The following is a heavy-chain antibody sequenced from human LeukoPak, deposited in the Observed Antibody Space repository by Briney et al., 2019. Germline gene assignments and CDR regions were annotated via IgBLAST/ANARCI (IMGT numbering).Heavy chain of an antibody. D-gene: IGHD1-1*01. CDR3: ARVTTNKDAFDI. J-gene: IGHJ3*02. CDR2: IWYDGSNK. CDR1: GFTFSSYG. Sequence: GRSLRLSCAASGFTFSSYGMHWVRQAPGKGLEWVAVIWYDGSNKYYADSVKGRFTISRDNSKNTLYLQMNSLRAEDTAVYYCARVTTNKDAFDIWGQGTMVTVSS. V-gene: IGHV3-33*01.